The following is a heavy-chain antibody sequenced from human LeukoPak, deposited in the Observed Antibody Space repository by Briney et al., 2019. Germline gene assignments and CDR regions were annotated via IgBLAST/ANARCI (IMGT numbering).Heavy chain of an antibody. CDR1: DYSISSAYY. V-gene: IGHV4-38-2*01. CDR2: INHSGST. J-gene: IGHJ2*01. Sequence: SETLSLTCAVSDYSISSAYYWGWIRQPPGKGLEWIGEINHSGSTNYNPSLKSRVTISVDTSKNQFSLRLSSVTAADTAVYYCAQLRGYFDLWGRGTLVTVSS. CDR3: AQLRGYFDL. D-gene: IGHD5-24*01.